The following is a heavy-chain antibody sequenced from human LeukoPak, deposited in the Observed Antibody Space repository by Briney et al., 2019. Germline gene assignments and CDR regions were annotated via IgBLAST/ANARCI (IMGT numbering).Heavy chain of an antibody. V-gene: IGHV4-34*01. Sequence: SETLSLTCAVYGGSFSGYYWSWIRQPPGKGLEWIGEINHSGSTNYNPSLKSRVTISVDTSKNQLSLKLSSVTAADTAVYYCARGAWGFDYWGQGTLVTVSS. CDR1: GGSFSGYY. J-gene: IGHJ4*02. CDR3: ARGAWGFDY. D-gene: IGHD3-16*01. CDR2: INHSGST.